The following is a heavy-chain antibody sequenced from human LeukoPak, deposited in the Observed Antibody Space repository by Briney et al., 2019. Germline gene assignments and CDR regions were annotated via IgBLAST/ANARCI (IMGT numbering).Heavy chain of an antibody. V-gene: IGHV4-38-2*02. D-gene: IGHD3-3*01. CDR2: IYHSGST. CDR3: ASLTIFGVVKRLDNYMDV. J-gene: IGHJ6*03. Sequence: SETLSLTCTVSGYSISSGYYWGWIRQPPGEGLEWIGSIYHSGSTYYNPSLKSRVTISVDTSKNQFSLKLSSVTAADTAVYYCASLTIFGVVKRLDNYMDVWGKGTTVTVSS. CDR1: GYSISSGYY.